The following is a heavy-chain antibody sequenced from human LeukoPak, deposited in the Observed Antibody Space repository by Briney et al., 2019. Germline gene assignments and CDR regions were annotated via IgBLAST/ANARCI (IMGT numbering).Heavy chain of an antibody. D-gene: IGHD3-22*01. CDR2: IWYDGSNK. V-gene: IGHV3-33*01. CDR3: ARDSHKFDSSGYYPDAFDM. CDR1: GFTFSTYG. Sequence: HPGRSLRLSCAASGFTFSTYGMHWVRQAPGKGLEWVAVIWYDGSNKYYADSVKGRFTISRDNAKKSLYLQMHSLRAEDTAVYYCARDSHKFDSSGYYPDAFDMWGQGTMVTVS. J-gene: IGHJ3*02.